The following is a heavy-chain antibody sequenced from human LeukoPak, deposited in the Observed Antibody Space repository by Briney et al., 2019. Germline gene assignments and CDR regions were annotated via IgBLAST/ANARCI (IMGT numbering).Heavy chain of an antibody. J-gene: IGHJ5*02. V-gene: IGHV4-61*01. CDR1: GGSISSGSYY. Sequence: SETLSLTCTVSGGSISSGSYYWSWIRQPPGKGLEWIGYIYYSGSTNYNPSLKSRVTISVDTSKNQFSLKLSSVTAADTAVYYCAGSLLWFGELLPSNWFDPWGQGTLVTVSS. D-gene: IGHD3-10*01. CDR3: AGSLLWFGELLPSNWFDP. CDR2: IYYSGST.